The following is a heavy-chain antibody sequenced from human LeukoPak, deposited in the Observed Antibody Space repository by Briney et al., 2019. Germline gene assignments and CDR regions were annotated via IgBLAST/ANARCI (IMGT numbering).Heavy chain of an antibody. D-gene: IGHD5-18*01. CDR3: ARNISLGRDTTMATVFDY. CDR1: GYSISSGYY. J-gene: IGHJ4*02. V-gene: IGHV4-38-2*01. CDR2: IYHSGST. Sequence: NTSETLSLTCAVSGYSISSGYYWGWIRQPPGKGLEWIGSIYHSGSTVYSPSLKSRVTISVDTSKNQFSLRLNSVTAADTAVYYCARNISLGRDTTMATVFDYWGQGTLVTVSS.